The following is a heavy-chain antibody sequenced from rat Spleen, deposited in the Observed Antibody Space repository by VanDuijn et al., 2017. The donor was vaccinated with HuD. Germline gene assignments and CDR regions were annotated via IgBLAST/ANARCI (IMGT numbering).Heavy chain of an antibody. CDR2: ISTGGGNT. V-gene: IGHV5-25*01. J-gene: IGHJ2*01. D-gene: IGHD1-6*01. CDR1: GFTLSNFY. CDR3: TRGRGYVYYGLLAFFDY. Sequence: EVQLVESGGGFVQPGRSMKLSCAASGFTLSNFYMAWVRQAPTKGLEWVASISTGGGNTHYPDSVKGRFTISRDNAKSTLYLQMNSLRSEDTATYYCTRGRGYVYYGLLAFFDYWGQGVMVTVSS.